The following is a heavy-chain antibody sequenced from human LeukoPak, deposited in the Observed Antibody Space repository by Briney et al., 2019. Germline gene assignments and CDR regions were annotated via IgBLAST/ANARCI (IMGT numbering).Heavy chain of an antibody. CDR1: GFTFSSYS. CDR3: ARGTWDGDRTFDI. D-gene: IGHD5-24*01. CDR2: ISGTSSII. V-gene: IGHV3-48*02. Sequence: GGSLRLSCAASGFTFSSYSMNWVRQAPGERLEWISYISGTSSIIYYTPSVKGRFTISRDNGKYSLYLQMNSLRDDDTAVYFCARGTWDGDRTFDIWGQGAMVTVSS. J-gene: IGHJ3*02.